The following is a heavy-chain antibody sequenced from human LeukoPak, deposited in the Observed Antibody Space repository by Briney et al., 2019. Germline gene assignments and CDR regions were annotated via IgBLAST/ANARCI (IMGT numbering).Heavy chain of an antibody. J-gene: IGHJ6*03. V-gene: IGHV3-7*01. CDR2: IKQDGSEK. CDR1: GFTFSSYW. D-gene: IGHD3-3*01. Sequence: GGSLRLSCAASGFTFSSYWMSWVRQAPGMGLEWVANIKQDGSEKYYVDSVKGRFTISRDNAKNSLYLQMNSLRAEDTAVYYCARDDWWSGYPSYYYYMDVWGKGTTVTVSS. CDR3: ARDDWWSGYPSYYYYMDV.